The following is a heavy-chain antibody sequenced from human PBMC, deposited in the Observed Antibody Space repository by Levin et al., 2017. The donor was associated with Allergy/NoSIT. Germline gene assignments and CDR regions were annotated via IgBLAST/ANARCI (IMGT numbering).Heavy chain of an antibody. J-gene: IGHJ3*01. CDR1: GASFTDYF. CDR3: ARAKISLVRGVSWILDV. V-gene: IGHV4-34*01. Sequence: SETLSLTCAVSGASFTDYFWTWIRQSPGKGLEWIGEINHRGRTNYNPSFKSRVSLSVDTSKNQFSLELSSVTTADTATFYCARAKISLVRGVSWILDVWGQGTVVTVSS. CDR2: INHRGRT. D-gene: IGHD3-10*01.